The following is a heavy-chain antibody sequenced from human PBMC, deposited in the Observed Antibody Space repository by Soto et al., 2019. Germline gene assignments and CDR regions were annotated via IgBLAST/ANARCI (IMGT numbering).Heavy chain of an antibody. CDR2: IYYSGSA. Sequence: SETRSLSCTVSGGSVNNSSDYWSWVRQPPGKGLEWIGYIYYSGSADYNPSLGSRVTISLDTSKNQFSLKLSSVTTADTAVYYCARGVGTASYYYHMHIRRQAIPINV. J-gene: IGHJ6*02. D-gene: IGHD1-1*01. V-gene: IGHV4-61*01. CDR1: GGSVNNSSDY. CDR3: ARGVGTASYYYHMHI.